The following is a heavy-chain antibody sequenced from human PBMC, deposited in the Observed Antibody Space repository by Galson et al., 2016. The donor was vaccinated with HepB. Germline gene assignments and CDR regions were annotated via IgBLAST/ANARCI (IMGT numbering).Heavy chain of an antibody. CDR3: ARGGYGDYHFDY. CDR1: GFTFSTYG. D-gene: IGHD4-17*01. Sequence: SLRLSCAASGFTFSTYGIHWVRQAPGKGLEWVAVISYDGNHKYYADSVKGRFTISRDNSKNTLYLQMNSLSAEDTAVYYCARGGYGDYHFDYWGQGTLVTVSS. J-gene: IGHJ4*02. CDR2: ISYDGNHK. V-gene: IGHV3-30*03.